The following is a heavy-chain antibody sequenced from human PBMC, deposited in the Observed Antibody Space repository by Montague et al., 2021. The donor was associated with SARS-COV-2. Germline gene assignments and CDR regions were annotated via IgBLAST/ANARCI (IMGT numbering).Heavy chain of an antibody. CDR1: GFTVSSNY. CDR3: AAGIVVVVAAGDAFDI. V-gene: IGHV3-53*01. CDR2: IYSGGST. Sequence: RSLSWAASGFTVSSNYMSWVRQAPGKGLEWVSVIYSGGSTYYADSVKGRFTISRDNSKNTLYLQMNSLRAEDTAVYYCAAGIVVVVAAGDAFDIWGQGTMVTVSS. J-gene: IGHJ3*02. D-gene: IGHD2-15*01.